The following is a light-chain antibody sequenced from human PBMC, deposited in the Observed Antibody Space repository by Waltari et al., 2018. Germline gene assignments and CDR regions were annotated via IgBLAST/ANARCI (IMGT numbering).Light chain of an antibody. CDR3: AAWDDSLSGGV. V-gene: IGLV1-47*01. Sequence: QSVLTQPPSASGTPGQRVTIPCSGSSSNIGSNYVYWYQQLPGPAPKPLIYRNNQLPSGFPDRFAGSKSGTSASLAISGLRSEDEADYYCAAWDDSLSGGVFGGGTKLTVL. CDR1: SSNIGSNY. J-gene: IGLJ3*02. CDR2: RNN.